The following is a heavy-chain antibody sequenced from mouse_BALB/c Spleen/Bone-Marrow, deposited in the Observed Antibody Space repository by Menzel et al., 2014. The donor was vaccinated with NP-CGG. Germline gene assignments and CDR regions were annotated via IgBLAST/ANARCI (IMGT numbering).Heavy chain of an antibody. CDR2: ISYSGST. Sequence: EVQLQQSGPSLVKPSQTLSLTCSVTGDSITSDYWNWIRKFPGNKLEYMGYISYSGSTYYNPSLKSRISITRDTSKNLYYLQLNSVTTKDIATYYCARSGSSGYHYYAMDYWGQGTSVTVSS. CDR1: GDSITSDY. D-gene: IGHD3-1*01. J-gene: IGHJ4*01. V-gene: IGHV3-8*02. CDR3: ARSGSSGYHYYAMDY.